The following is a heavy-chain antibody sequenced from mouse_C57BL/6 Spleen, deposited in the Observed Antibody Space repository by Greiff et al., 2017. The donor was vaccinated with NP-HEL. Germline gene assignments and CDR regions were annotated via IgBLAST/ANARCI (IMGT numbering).Heavy chain of an antibody. CDR1: GFTFSSYG. V-gene: IGHV5-6*02. Sequence: EVKLVESGGDLVKPGGSLKLSCAASGFTFSSYGMSWVRQTPDKRLEWVATISSGGSYTYYPDSVKGRFTISRDNAKNTLYLQMSSLKSEDTAMYYCARPNYYGSSEYWYFDVWGTGTTVTVSS. J-gene: IGHJ1*03. CDR2: ISSGGSYT. CDR3: ARPNYYGSSEYWYFDV. D-gene: IGHD1-1*01.